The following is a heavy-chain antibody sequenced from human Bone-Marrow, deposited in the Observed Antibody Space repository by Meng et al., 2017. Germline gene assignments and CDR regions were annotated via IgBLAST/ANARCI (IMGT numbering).Heavy chain of an antibody. CDR1: GGTFSSYS. J-gene: IGHJ4*02. CDR2: IIPIFGTA. V-gene: IGHV1-69*01. Sequence: VRFVEVGAEVKKPGSSVKVSCKASGGTFSSYSISWVRQAPGQGLEWMGGIIPIFGTANYAQKFQGRVTITADESTSTAYMELSSLRSEDTAVYYCARGYCSGGSCYSIDYWGQGTLVTVSS. CDR3: ARGYCSGGSCYSIDY. D-gene: IGHD2-15*01.